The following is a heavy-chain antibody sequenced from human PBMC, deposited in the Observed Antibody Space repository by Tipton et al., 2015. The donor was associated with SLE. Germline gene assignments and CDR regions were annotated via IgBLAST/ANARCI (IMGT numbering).Heavy chain of an antibody. Sequence: TLSLTCTVSGGSISSYYWGWIRQPPGKGLEWIGSIYYSGSTYYNPSLKSRVTISVDTSKNQFSLKLSSVTAADTAVYYCASYGGSSWGDAFDIWGQGTMVTVSS. CDR2: IYYSGST. CDR1: GGSISSYY. CDR3: ASYGGSSWGDAFDI. D-gene: IGHD6-13*01. V-gene: IGHV4-39*07. J-gene: IGHJ3*02.